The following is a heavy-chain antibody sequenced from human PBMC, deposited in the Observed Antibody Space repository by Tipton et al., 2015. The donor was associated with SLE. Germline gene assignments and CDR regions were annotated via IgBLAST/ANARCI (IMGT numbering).Heavy chain of an antibody. V-gene: IGHV4-39*07. CDR3: ARESCNVGSCSFDY. CDR2: IYYTGNT. Sequence: TLSLTCIVSGDSISSSGYYWGWIRQPPGKGLEWIGNIYYTGNTFYNPSLKSRVTISVDTSKNQFSLNLSSVTAADTAVYFCARESCNVGSCSFDYWGQGTTVTVSS. CDR1: GDSISSSGYY. J-gene: IGHJ4*03. D-gene: IGHD2-15*01.